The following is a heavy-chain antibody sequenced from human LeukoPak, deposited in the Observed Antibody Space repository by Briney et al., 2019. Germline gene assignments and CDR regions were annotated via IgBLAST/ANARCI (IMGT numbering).Heavy chain of an antibody. D-gene: IGHD6-13*01. V-gene: IGHV3-11*04. CDR2: ISNSGNSI. CDR3: APSFIGSPGTFDY. J-gene: IGHJ4*02. CDR1: GFTFSDYY. Sequence: GGSLRLSCAASGFTFSDYYMNWIRQAPGKGLEWISYISNSGNSIYQADSVKGRFTISRDNAENSVSLQMDSLRAEDTAVYYCAPSFIGSPGTFDYGGRGTLVTVSS.